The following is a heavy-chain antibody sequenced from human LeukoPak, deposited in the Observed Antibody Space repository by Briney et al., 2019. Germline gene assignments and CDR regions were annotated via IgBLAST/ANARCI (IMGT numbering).Heavy chain of an antibody. D-gene: IGHD3-22*01. J-gene: IGHJ4*02. Sequence: QPGGSLRLSCAASGFTFSSYAMSWVRQAPGKGLEWVSGISGSGDNTYYADSVEGRFTISRDNSKNTLYVQVNSLGTEDTAAYYCAKGSYYDSSGPFYFDYWGQGTLVTVSS. V-gene: IGHV3-23*01. CDR3: AKGSYYDSSGPFYFDY. CDR2: ISGSGDNT. CDR1: GFTFSSYA.